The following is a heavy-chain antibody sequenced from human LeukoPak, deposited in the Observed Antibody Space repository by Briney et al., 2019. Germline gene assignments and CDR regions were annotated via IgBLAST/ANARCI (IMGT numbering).Heavy chain of an antibody. J-gene: IGHJ5*02. D-gene: IGHD3-10*01. CDR1: GGSISSYY. CDR3: ARDRHGSGSAHSFDP. Sequence: SETLSLTCSVSGGSISSYYWSWIRQPPGKGLEWIGYIYSTGSTNYNPSLKSRVTISVDTSKNQFSLKLRSVTAADTAVYFCARDRHGSGSAHSFDPWGQGTLATVSA. CDR2: IYSTGST. V-gene: IGHV4-59*01.